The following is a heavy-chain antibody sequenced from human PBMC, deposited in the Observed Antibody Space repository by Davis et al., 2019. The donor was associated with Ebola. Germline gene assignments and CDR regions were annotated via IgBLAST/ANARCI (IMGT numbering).Heavy chain of an antibody. V-gene: IGHV4-39*07. J-gene: IGHJ6*03. CDR2: IYYSGSI. CDR3: ARTTYSYGYYMDV. Sequence: TFSNYDMGWVRQPPGKGLEWIGSIYYSGSIYYNPSLKSRVTISVDTSKNQFSLNLTSVTAADTAVYYCARTTYSYGYYMDVWGKGTAVTVSS. CDR1: TFSNYD. D-gene: IGHD5-18*01.